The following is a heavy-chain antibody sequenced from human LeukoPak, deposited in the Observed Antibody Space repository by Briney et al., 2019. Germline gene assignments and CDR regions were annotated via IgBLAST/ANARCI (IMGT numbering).Heavy chain of an antibody. V-gene: IGHV4-4*07. D-gene: IGHD3-22*01. CDR2: IYTSGST. CDR3: ARGYYDSSGYYTEFAN. J-gene: IGHJ4*02. Sequence: SETLSLTCTVSGGSISSDYWSRIRQPAGKGLEWIGRIYTSGSTDYNPSLKSRVTMSADTSKNKFSLKVTSVTAADTAIYYCARGYYDSSGYYTEFANWGQGTLVTVSS. CDR1: GGSISSDY.